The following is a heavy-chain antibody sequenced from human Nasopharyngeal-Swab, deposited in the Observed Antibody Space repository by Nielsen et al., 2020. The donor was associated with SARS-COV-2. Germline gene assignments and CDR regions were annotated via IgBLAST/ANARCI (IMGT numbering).Heavy chain of an antibody. V-gene: IGHV3-30-3*01. CDR2: ISYDVSNK. Sequence: GGSLRPSCAPSGFTFSSYAMHWVRQAPGKGLEWVAVISYDVSNKYYADSVKGRFTISRDNSKNTLYLQMNSLRAEDTAVYYCARAHYDDSSGLAPSGALDIWGQGTMVTVSS. CDR3: ARAHYDDSSGLAPSGALDI. J-gene: IGHJ3*02. CDR1: GFTFSSYA. D-gene: IGHD3-22*01.